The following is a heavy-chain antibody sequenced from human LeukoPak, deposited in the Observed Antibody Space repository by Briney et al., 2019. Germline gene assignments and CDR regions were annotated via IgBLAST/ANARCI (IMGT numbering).Heavy chain of an antibody. V-gene: IGHV4-30-2*01. Sequence: SQTLSLTCTVSGGSISSGGYYWRWIRQPPGKGLEWIGYICHSGSTYYNPSLKSRVTISVDRSKNQFSLKLSSVTAADTAVYYCARDLPMSAFDIWGQGTMVTVSS. CDR2: ICHSGST. CDR1: GGSISSGGYY. CDR3: ARDLPMSAFDI. J-gene: IGHJ3*02.